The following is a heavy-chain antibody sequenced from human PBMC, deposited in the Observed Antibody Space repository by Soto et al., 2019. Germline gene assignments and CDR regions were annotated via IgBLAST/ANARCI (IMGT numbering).Heavy chain of an antibody. D-gene: IGHD3-3*01. CDR1: GYTFTGYY. CDR2: INPNSGDT. V-gene: IGHV1-2*02. J-gene: IGHJ4*02. CDR3: ARGAGSTIFFDY. Sequence: ASVKVSCKASGYTFTGYYVHWVRQAPGQGPEWMGWINPNSGDTDYAQKFQGRVTMTRDTSITTAYMDLSRLRSDDTAVYYCARGAGSTIFFDYWGQGTLVTVSS.